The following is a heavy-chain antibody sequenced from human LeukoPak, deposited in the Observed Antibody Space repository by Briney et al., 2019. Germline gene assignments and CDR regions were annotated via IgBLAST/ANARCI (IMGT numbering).Heavy chain of an antibody. V-gene: IGHV1-2*02. CDR3: ARELPHYYDSSDYYFDAFDL. CDR1: GYTFTGYY. Sequence: ASVKVSCKASGYTFTGYYILWVRQAPGQGLEWMGWINDNSGGTKYAQKFQGRVTMTRDTSISTAYMELSRLRSDDTAVYYCARELPHYYDSSDYYFDAFDLWGQGTMVTVSS. J-gene: IGHJ3*01. D-gene: IGHD3-22*01. CDR2: INDNSGGT.